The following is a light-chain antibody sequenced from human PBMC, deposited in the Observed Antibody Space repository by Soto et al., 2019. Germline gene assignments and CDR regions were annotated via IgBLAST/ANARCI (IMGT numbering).Light chain of an antibody. Sequence: EIVLTQSPGTLSLSPGERATLSCRASQSVSDNYLAWYQQKPGQAPMLLIYASSRATGIPDRFSGSGSGTYFTLSISRLEPEDFAVYYCQHYGTSALFGPGTRVDIK. V-gene: IGKV3-20*01. CDR1: QSVSDNY. J-gene: IGKJ3*01. CDR2: AS. CDR3: QHYGTSAL.